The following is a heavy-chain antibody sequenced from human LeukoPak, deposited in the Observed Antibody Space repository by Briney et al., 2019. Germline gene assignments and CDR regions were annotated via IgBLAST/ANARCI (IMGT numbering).Heavy chain of an antibody. J-gene: IGHJ4*02. CDR3: ARANCSSTSCQPNY. CDR1: GYTLTELS. CDR2: INPSGGST. V-gene: IGHV1-46*01. D-gene: IGHD2-2*01. Sequence: GASVKVSCKVSGYTLTELSMHWVRQAPGQGLEWMGIINPSGGSTSYAQKFQGRVTMTRDTSTSTVYMELSSLRSEDTAVYYCARANCSSTSCQPNYWGQGTLVTVSS.